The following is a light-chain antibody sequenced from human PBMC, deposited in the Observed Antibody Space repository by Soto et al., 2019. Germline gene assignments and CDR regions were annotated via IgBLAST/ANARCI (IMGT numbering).Light chain of an antibody. V-gene: IGLV1-40*01. CDR2: GNS. CDR1: SSNIGAGYD. Sequence: QSALTQPPSVSGAPGQRVTISCTGSSSNIGAGYDVHWYQQLPGTAPKLLIYGNSNRPSGVPDRFSGSKSGTSASLAITGLQDEDEADYYCQSYDSSLSGSIFGGGTKVTVL. CDR3: QSYDSSLSGSI. J-gene: IGLJ2*01.